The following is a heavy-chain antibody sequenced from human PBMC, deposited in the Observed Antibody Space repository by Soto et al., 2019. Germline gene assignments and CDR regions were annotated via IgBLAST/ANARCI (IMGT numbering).Heavy chain of an antibody. CDR1: GYTFTSYD. V-gene: IGHV1-8*01. Sequence: ASVKVSCKASGYTFTSYDINWVRQATGQGLEWMGWMNPNSGNTGYAQKFQGRVTMTRNTSISTAYMELSSLRSEDTAVYYCARGPSRLRARLRVSWFDPWGQGTRVTVSS. J-gene: IGHJ5*02. D-gene: IGHD6-6*01. CDR2: MNPNSGNT. CDR3: ARGPSRLRARLRVSWFDP.